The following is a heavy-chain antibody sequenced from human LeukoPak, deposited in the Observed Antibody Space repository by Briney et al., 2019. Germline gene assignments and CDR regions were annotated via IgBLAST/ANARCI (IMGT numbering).Heavy chain of an antibody. J-gene: IGHJ4*02. CDR1: AFTFSTYW. CDR3: ARDSAGNDY. CDR2: IKQDGSEK. Sequence: PGGSLRLSCAASAFTFSTYWMSWVRQAPGKGLEWVANIKQDGSEKYYVDSVKGRFTISRDNAKNSLYLQMSSLRAEDTAMYYCARDSAGNDYWGQGTLVTVSS. V-gene: IGHV3-7*01. D-gene: IGHD6-13*01.